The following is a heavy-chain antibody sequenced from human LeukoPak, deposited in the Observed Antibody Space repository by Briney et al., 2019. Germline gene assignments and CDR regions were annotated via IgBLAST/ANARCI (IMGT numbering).Heavy chain of an antibody. V-gene: IGHV1-69*13. Sequence: PVKVSCKASGGTFSSYAISWVRQAPGQGLEWMGGIIPIFGTANYAQKFQGRVTITADESTSTAYMELSSLRSEDTAVYYCARVSRAYYDILTGYYFDYWGQGTLVTVSS. CDR3: ARVSRAYYDILTGYYFDY. CDR1: GGTFSSYA. CDR2: IIPIFGTA. J-gene: IGHJ4*02. D-gene: IGHD3-9*01.